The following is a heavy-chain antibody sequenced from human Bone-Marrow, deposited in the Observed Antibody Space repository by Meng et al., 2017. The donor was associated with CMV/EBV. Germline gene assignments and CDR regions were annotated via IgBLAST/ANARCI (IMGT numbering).Heavy chain of an antibody. D-gene: IGHD3-3*01. CDR1: GGSIRSSKW. V-gene: IGHV4-4*02. Sequence: QVQLQESGPGLVKPSGTLSLPCAVSGGSIRSSKWWSWVRQPPGKGLEWIGEIYHSGSTNYNPSLKSRVTISVDKSKNQFSLKLSSVTAADTAVYYCASGSFGAPSGWFDPWGQGTLVTVSS. J-gene: IGHJ5*02. CDR3: ASGSFGAPSGWFDP. CDR2: IYHSGST.